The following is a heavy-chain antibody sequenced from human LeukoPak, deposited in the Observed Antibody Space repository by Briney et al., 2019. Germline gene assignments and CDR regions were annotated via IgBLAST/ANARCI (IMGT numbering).Heavy chain of an antibody. CDR2: INHSGST. V-gene: IGHV4-34*01. CDR3: ARGSSSWYPAHFQH. CDR1: GGSFSGYY. Sequence: SETLSLTCAVYGGSFSGYYRSWIRQPPGKGLEWIGEINHSGSTNYNPSLKSRVTISVDTSKNQFSLKLSSVTAADTAVYYCARGSSSWYPAHFQHWGQGTLVTVSS. J-gene: IGHJ1*01. D-gene: IGHD6-13*01.